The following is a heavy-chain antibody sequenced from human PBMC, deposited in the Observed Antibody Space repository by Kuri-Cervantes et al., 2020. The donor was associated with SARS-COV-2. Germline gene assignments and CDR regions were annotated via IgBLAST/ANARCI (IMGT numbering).Heavy chain of an antibody. J-gene: IGHJ6*03. CDR1: GFTVSSNY. Sequence: GESLKISCAASGFTVSSNYMSWVRQAPGKGLEWVSVIYSGGSTYYADSVKGRFTISRDNSKNTLYLQMNSLRAEDTAVYYCARDPGVHLTGDSYYYYYYMDVWGKGTTVTVSS. CDR2: IYSGGST. V-gene: IGHV3-66*02. CDR3: ARDPGVHLTGDSYYYYYYMDV. D-gene: IGHD1-20*01.